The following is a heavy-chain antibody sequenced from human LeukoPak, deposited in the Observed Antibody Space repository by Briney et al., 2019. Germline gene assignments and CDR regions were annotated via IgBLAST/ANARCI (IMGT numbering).Heavy chain of an antibody. CDR1: GFTFSSYA. CDR2: ISGSGGST. D-gene: IGHD3-9*01. J-gene: IGHJ5*02. V-gene: IGHV3-23*01. CDR3: AKDLNAWECYDILT. Sequence: GGSLRLSCAASGFTFSSYAMGWVRQAPGKGLEWVSAISGSGGSTYYADSVKGRFTISGDNSKNTLYLQMNSLRAEDTAVYYCAKDLNAWECYDILTWGQGTLVTVSS.